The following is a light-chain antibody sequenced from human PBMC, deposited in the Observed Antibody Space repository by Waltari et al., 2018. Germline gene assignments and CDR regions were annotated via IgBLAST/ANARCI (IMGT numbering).Light chain of an antibody. CDR3: QNYERLPAT. CDR2: EAS. Sequence: EIVLTQSPGTLSLSPGERATLSCRASQSISRYLVWYQQKPGQAPRLLIYEASRRATGIPDRFSGSGSGTDFSLTISRLEPEDFALYYCQNYERLPATFGQGTKVEIK. CDR1: QSISRY. V-gene: IGKV3-20*01. J-gene: IGKJ1*01.